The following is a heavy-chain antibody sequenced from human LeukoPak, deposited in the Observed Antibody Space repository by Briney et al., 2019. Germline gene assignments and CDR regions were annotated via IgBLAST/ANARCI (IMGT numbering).Heavy chain of an antibody. CDR3: ARALRYCSSTSCSDGIFDP. D-gene: IGHD2-2*01. V-gene: IGHV4-31*03. CDR1: GGSISSGGYY. J-gene: IGHJ5*02. CDR2: IYYSGST. Sequence: SETLSLTCTVSGGSISSGGYYWSWIRQHPGKGLEWIGYIYYSGSTYYNPSLKSRVTISVDRSKNQFSLKLSSVTAADTAVYYCARALRYCSSTSCSDGIFDPWGQGTLVTVSS.